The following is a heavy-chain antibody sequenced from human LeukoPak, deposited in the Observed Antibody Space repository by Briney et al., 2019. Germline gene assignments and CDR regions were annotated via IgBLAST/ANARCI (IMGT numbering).Heavy chain of an antibody. CDR1: GFTLSSHS. V-gene: IGHV3-21*01. D-gene: IGHD3-9*01. CDR3: ARELRTPYDILGRGNAFDI. CDR2: ISSSSSYI. J-gene: IGHJ3*02. Sequence: GGSLRLSCAASGFTLSSHSMNWVRQAPGKGLEWVSSISSSSSYIYYADSVKGRFTISRDNAKNSLYLQMNSLRAEDTAVYYCARELRTPYDILGRGNAFDIWGHGTMVTVSS.